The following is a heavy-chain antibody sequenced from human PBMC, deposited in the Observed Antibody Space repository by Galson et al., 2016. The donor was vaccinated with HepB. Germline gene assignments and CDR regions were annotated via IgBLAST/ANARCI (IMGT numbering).Heavy chain of an antibody. CDR2: IYPGDSDT. CDR3: ARTQTGRLWFMDLLFPDY. CDR1: GYSFTSNW. D-gene: IGHD3-10*01. Sequence: QSGAEVKKPGESLKISCKGSGYSFTSNWIGWVRQMPGKGLEWMGIIYPGDSDTRYNPSFQGQVTISADKSISTAYLQWSSLKASDTAMYYCARTQTGRLWFMDLLFPDYWGQGTLVTVSS. J-gene: IGHJ4*02. V-gene: IGHV5-51*01.